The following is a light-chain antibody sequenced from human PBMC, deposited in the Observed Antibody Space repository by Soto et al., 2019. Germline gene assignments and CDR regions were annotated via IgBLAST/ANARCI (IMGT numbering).Light chain of an antibody. Sequence: EIVLTQSPGTLSLSPGERATLSCRASQSVSSSYLAWYQQKPGQAPRLLIYRASSRATGIPDRFSGSGSGTDFTLTISRLEPEDFAVYSCQQYGSYWTFGQGTKVDIK. J-gene: IGKJ1*01. CDR2: RAS. V-gene: IGKV3-20*01. CDR3: QQYGSYWT. CDR1: QSVSSSY.